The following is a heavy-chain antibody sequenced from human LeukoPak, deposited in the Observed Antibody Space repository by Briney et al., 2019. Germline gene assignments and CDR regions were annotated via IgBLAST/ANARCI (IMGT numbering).Heavy chain of an antibody. CDR3: ARELFYTSGSKSNRVDY. D-gene: IGHD1-26*01. V-gene: IGHV1-2*02. Sequence: GASVKVSCKASGYTFTGYYIHWARQAPGQGLEWMGWINPNDGGTNYAQMFQDSVTMTRDTSISTAYMELSRLRSDDTAVYYCARELFYTSGSKSNRVDYWGQGTLVTVSS. CDR1: GYTFTGYY. CDR2: INPNDGGT. J-gene: IGHJ4*02.